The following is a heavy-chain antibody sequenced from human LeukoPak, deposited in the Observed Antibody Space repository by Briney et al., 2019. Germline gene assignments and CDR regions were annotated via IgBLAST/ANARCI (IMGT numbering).Heavy chain of an antibody. Sequence: GGSLRPSCAASRFTFDDYIMHWVRQAPGKGLEWVSATSSSDAGTYHADSVRGRFTISRDNSKNTLYLQMNSLRAEDAAVYYCARAPVTSCSGVLCYPFDYWGQGTLVTVSS. V-gene: IGHV3-23*01. J-gene: IGHJ4*02. CDR1: RFTFDDYI. D-gene: IGHD2-15*01. CDR3: ARAPVTSCSGVLCYPFDY. CDR2: TSSSDAGT.